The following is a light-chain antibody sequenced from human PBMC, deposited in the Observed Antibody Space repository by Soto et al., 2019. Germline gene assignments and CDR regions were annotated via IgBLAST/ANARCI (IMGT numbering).Light chain of an antibody. Sequence: VVLTQSPATLSLSPGERATLSCRASQSVSSYLAWYQQKPGQAPRLLIHEASNRAAGISARFSGSGSGTDFTLTISSLEPEDFAVYYCQHRSNWPTFGGGTKVEIK. CDR3: QHRSNWPT. CDR1: QSVSSY. V-gene: IGKV3-11*01. J-gene: IGKJ4*01. CDR2: EAS.